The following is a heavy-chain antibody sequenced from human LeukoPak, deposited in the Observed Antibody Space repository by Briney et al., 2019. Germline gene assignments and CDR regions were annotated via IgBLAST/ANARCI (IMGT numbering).Heavy chain of an antibody. CDR3: ARGREAVAGTYYYYGMDV. Sequence: SQTLSLTCAISGDSVSSNSAAWNWIRQSPSRGLEWLGRTYYRSKWYNDYAVSVKSRITINPDTSENQFSLQLNSVTPEDTAVYYCARGREAVAGTYYYYGMDVWGQGTTVTVSS. J-gene: IGHJ6*02. D-gene: IGHD6-19*01. CDR1: GDSVSSNSAA. CDR2: TYYRSKWYN. V-gene: IGHV6-1*01.